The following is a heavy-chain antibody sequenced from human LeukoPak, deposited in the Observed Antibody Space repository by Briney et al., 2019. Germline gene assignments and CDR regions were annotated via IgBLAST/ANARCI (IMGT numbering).Heavy chain of an antibody. D-gene: IGHD3-22*01. CDR2: INHSGST. J-gene: IGHJ6*03. V-gene: IGHV4-34*01. CDR1: GGSFSDYY. CDR3: ARSSVPYYYYNYYMDV. Sequence: SETLSLTCAVYGGSFSDYYWSWIRQPPGKGLEWIGEINHSGSTNYNPSLKSRVTISVDTSKNQFSLKLSSVTAADTAVYYCARSSVPYYYYNYYMDVWGKGTTVTVS.